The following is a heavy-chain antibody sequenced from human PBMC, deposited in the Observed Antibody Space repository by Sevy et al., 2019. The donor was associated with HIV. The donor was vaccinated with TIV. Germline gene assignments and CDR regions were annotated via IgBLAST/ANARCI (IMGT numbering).Heavy chain of an antibody. V-gene: IGHV3-23*01. CDR3: AKDDYADYVEGNFDY. CDR2: ISGTGRTT. D-gene: IGHD4-17*01. CDR1: GFTFRNYA. J-gene: IGHJ4*02. Sequence: GGSLRLSCAASGFTFRNYAMSWVRQAPGKGLEWVSGISGTGRTTYYADSVKGRFTISRDNSKNTLHLQMNSLRAEDTAVYYCAKDDYADYVEGNFDYWGQGTLVTVSS.